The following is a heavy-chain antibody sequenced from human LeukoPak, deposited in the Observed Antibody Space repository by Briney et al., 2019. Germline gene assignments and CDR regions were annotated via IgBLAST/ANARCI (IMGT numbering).Heavy chain of an antibody. V-gene: IGHV4-34*01. CDR3: ARTRRVATKFDY. CDR2: INHSGST. Sequence: PSETLSLTCAVYGGSFSGYYWSWIRQPPGKGLEWIGEINHSGSTNYNPSLKSRVTISVDTSKNQFSLKLSSVTAADTAVYYCARTRRVATKFDYWGQGTLVTVSS. J-gene: IGHJ4*02. CDR1: GGSFSGYY. D-gene: IGHD5-12*01.